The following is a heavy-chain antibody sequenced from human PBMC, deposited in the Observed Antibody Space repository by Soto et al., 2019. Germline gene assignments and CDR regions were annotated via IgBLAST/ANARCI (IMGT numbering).Heavy chain of an antibody. CDR2: IITIFGTA. J-gene: IGHJ4*02. Sequence: QVQLVQSGAEVKKPGSSVKVSCKASGGTFSSYAISWVRQAPGQGLEWMGGIITIFGTANYAQKFQGRVTITADESTSTAYMERSSLRSDDTAVYYCARDRVGSGSYYIAYYFDYWGQGTLVTVS. D-gene: IGHD3-10*01. CDR3: ARDRVGSGSYYIAYYFDY. CDR1: GGTFSSYA. V-gene: IGHV1-69*01.